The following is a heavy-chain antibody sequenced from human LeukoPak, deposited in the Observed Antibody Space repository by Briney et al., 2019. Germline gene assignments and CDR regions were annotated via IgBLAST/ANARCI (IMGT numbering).Heavy chain of an antibody. J-gene: IGHJ4*02. V-gene: IGHV4-59*01. Sequence: SETLSLTCSVSDGSISSYSWNWIRQPPGKGLEWIGYIYSSGSTNYNPSLKSRVTISVDTSKNQFSLKLSSVTAVDTAVYYCAGGSGYADYWGQGTLVTVSS. D-gene: IGHD3-22*01. CDR3: AGGSGYADY. CDR2: IYSSGST. CDR1: DGSISSYS.